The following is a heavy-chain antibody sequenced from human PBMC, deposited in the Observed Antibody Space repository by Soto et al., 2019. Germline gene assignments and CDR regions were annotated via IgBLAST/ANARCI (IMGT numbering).Heavy chain of an antibody. Sequence: QVQLVQSGAEVKKPGSSVKVSCKASGGTFSSYTISWVRQAPGQGLEWMGRIIPILGIANYAKKFEGRVPITADKSTSTAYMELSSLRSWDTAVYYCARSCYDYGRVFRVDAFDIWGQGTMVTVSS. CDR2: IIPILGIA. CDR3: ARSCYDYGRVFRVDAFDI. J-gene: IGHJ3*02. D-gene: IGHD5-12*01. V-gene: IGHV1-69*02. CDR1: GGTFSSYT.